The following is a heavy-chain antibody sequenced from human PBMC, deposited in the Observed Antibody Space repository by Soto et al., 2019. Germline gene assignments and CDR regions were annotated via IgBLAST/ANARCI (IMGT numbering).Heavy chain of an antibody. D-gene: IGHD5-18*01. Sequence: PSQTLSLTCAISGDSVSSNSAAWNWIRQSPSRGLEWLGRTYYRSKWYNDYAVSVKSRITINPDTSKNQFSLQLNSVTPEDTAVYYCARGGGYSYGFVGNWFDPWGQGTLVTVSS. CDR2: TYYRSKWYN. CDR1: GDSVSSNSAA. J-gene: IGHJ5*02. CDR3: ARGGGYSYGFVGNWFDP. V-gene: IGHV6-1*01.